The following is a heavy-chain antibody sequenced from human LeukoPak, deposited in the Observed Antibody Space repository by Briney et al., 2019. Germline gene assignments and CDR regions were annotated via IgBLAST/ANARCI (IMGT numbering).Heavy chain of an antibody. Sequence: PGGSLRLSCAASGLTFSSYSMNWVRQAPGKGLEWVSYISSSGSTIYYADSVKGRFTISRDNAKNSLYLQMNSLRAEDTAVYYCARHRRQSFDYWGQGTLVTVSS. V-gene: IGHV3-48*04. J-gene: IGHJ4*02. CDR2: ISSSGSTI. D-gene: IGHD5-24*01. CDR1: GLTFSSYS. CDR3: ARHRRQSFDY.